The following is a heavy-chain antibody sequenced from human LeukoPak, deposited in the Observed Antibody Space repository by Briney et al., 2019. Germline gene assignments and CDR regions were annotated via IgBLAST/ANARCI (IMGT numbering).Heavy chain of an antibody. J-gene: IGHJ4*02. CDR2: ISSSSSYI. V-gene: IGHV3-21*01. CDR1: GFTFSSYS. D-gene: IGHD1-26*01. Sequence: PGGSLRISCAASGFTFSSYSMNWVRQAPGKGLEWVSSISSSSSYIYYADSVKGRFTISRDNAKNSLYLQMNSLRAEDTAVYYCAKGGPPTGASPRPWDFNYWGQGTLVTVSS. CDR3: AKGGPPTGASPRPWDFNY.